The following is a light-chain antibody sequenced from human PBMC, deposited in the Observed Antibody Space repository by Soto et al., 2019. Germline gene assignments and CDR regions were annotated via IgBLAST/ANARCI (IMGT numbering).Light chain of an antibody. CDR1: QSVSSSY. CDR2: GAS. CDR3: QQYGSSPGT. Sequence: EIVLTQSPGTLSLSPGERATLSCRASQSVSSSYLAWYQQKPGQAPRLLIYGASSRATGIPARFSGSGSGTDFTLTISRLEPEDFEVYYCQQYGSSPGTFGQGTKVEIK. J-gene: IGKJ1*01. V-gene: IGKV3-20*01.